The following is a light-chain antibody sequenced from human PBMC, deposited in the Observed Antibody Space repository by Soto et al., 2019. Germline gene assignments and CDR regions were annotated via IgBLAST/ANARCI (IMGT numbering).Light chain of an antibody. Sequence: QSVLTQPASVSGSPGQSITISCTGTSSDVGGYNYVSWYQQHPGKAPKLMIYDVSNRPSGVSNRFSGSKSGNTASLTISGLQAEDVSAYYCSSYTSSSIPYVFGTGTNLTV. CDR1: SSDVGGYNY. V-gene: IGLV2-14*01. CDR2: DVS. J-gene: IGLJ1*01. CDR3: SSYTSSSIPYV.